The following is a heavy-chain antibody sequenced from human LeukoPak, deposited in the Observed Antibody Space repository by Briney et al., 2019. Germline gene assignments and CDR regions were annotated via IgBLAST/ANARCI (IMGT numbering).Heavy chain of an antibody. CDR1: GFTFSSYA. D-gene: IGHD3-22*01. J-gene: IGHJ4*02. Sequence: GGSLRLSCAASGFTFSSYAMHWVRQAPGKGLEWVAVISYDGSNKYYADSVKGRFTISRDNSKNTLYLQMNSLRAEDTAVYYCASPHYYDSSGHFDYWGQGTLVTVSS. V-gene: IGHV3-30-3*01. CDR2: ISYDGSNK. CDR3: ASPHYYDSSGHFDY.